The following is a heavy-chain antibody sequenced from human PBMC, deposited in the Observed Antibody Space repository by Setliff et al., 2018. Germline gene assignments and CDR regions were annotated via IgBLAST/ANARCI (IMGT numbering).Heavy chain of an antibody. CDR2: INPKSGGA. J-gene: IGHJ3*01. CDR3: ARGGIYNYVSSAYFDL. D-gene: IGHD3-22*01. Sequence: ASVKVSCKASGYTFSDYYMYWVRQAPGQGLEWMGWINPKSGGAHYAQKFRGRVTMSRETSISTDYMELSRLTADDTAVYYCARGGIYNYVSSAYFDLWGQGSMVTVSS. CDR1: GYTFSDYY. V-gene: IGHV1-2*02.